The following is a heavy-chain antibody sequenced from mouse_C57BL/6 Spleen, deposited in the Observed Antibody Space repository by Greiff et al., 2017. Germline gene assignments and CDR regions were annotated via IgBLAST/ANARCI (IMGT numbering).Heavy chain of an antibody. CDR3: ARGNDYDGTYYAMDY. CDR2: IDPSDSET. Sequence: QVQLQQPGAELVRPGSSVKLSCKASGYTFTSYWMHWVKQRPIQGLEWIGNIDPSDSETHYNQKFKDKATLTVDNSSRTAYMQLSSLTSEDSAVYYCARGNDYDGTYYAMDYWGQGTSVTVSS. CDR1: GYTFTSYW. D-gene: IGHD2-4*01. J-gene: IGHJ4*01. V-gene: IGHV1-52*01.